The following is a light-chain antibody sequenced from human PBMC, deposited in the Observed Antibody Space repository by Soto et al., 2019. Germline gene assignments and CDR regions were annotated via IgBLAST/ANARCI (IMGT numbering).Light chain of an antibody. V-gene: IGLV2-23*02. CDR3: CSSGGSPTYV. CDR1: SSNVGSYKL. Sequence: QSALTQPASVSGSPGQSITISCTGTSSNVGSYKLVSWYQQHPGKAPKLMIFEVNERPSGVSNRFSGSKSGNAASLTISGLKVEDEADYYCCSSGGSPTYVFGTGTK. J-gene: IGLJ1*01. CDR2: EVN.